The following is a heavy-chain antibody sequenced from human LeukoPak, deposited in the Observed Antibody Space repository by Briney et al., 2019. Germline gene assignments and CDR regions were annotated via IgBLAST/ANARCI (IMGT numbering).Heavy chain of an antibody. CDR3: ATGYSGYDSQGWFDP. CDR1: GFSFSTSD. CDR2: IRSSGDLM. J-gene: IGHJ5*02. Sequence: PGGSLRLSCTAASGFSFSTSDMNWVRQAPGKGLEWISYIRSSGDLMYYADSVTGRFTISRDNSQNTVYLQMNTLRAEDTALYFCATGYSGYDSQGWFDPWGQGTLVTVSS. V-gene: IGHV3-48*03. D-gene: IGHD5-12*01.